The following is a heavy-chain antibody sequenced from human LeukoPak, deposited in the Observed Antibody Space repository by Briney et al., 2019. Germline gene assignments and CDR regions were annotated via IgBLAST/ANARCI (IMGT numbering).Heavy chain of an antibody. Sequence: ASVRVSFKASGYTFSGYYMHWVRQAPGQGLEWMGWINPNTGGTNYAQNFQGRVTMTRDTSVSTAYMELRRLRSDDTAVYYCARVRIQLYYDADSYGMDVWGQGTTVTVSS. CDR2: INPNTGGT. CDR1: GYTFSGYY. J-gene: IGHJ6*02. D-gene: IGHD5-18*01. CDR3: ARVRIQLYYDADSYGMDV. V-gene: IGHV1-2*02.